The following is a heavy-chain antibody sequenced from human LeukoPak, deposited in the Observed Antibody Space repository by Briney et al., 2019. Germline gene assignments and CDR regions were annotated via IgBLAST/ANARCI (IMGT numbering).Heavy chain of an antibody. Sequence: GASVKVSFKASGYTFTGYYMHWGRQAPGQGRERMGWINPNSGGTNYAQKFQGRVTITRDTSISTAYMELSRLRSDDTAVYYCARGYCSSTSCSYFDSWGQGTLVTVSS. CDR1: GYTFTGYY. V-gene: IGHV1-2*02. J-gene: IGHJ4*02. D-gene: IGHD2-2*01. CDR3: ARGYCSSTSCSYFDS. CDR2: INPNSGGT.